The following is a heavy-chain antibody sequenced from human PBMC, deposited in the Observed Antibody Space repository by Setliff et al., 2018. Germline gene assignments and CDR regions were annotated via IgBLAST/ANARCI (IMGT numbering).Heavy chain of an antibody. CDR3: ARSGRSLTTHFDI. V-gene: IGHV1-18*01. CDR2: ISPYNGNT. J-gene: IGHJ3*02. Sequence: ASVKVSCKASGYTFTSYGISWVRQAPGQGLEWMGWISPYNGNTNYAQKLQGRVTITADKSTSTAYMELSSLRSEDTAVYYCARSGRSLTTHFDIWGQGTMVTVSS. CDR1: GYTFTSYG. D-gene: IGHD4-17*01.